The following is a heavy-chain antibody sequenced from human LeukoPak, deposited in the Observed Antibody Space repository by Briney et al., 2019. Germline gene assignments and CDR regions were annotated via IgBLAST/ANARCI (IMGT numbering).Heavy chain of an antibody. CDR2: VYPADSDA. V-gene: IGHV5-51*01. CDR1: GYSFPNYW. J-gene: IGHJ2*01. D-gene: IGHD3/OR15-3a*01. CDR3: ARRGTWHFDL. Sequence: GESLRISCRGSGYSFPNYWIGWVRQLPGKGLEYMGVVYPADSDATYSPSFQGQVTFSAVKSTDTAYLQWSSLKASDTAMYYCARRGTWHFDLWGRGTLVTVSS.